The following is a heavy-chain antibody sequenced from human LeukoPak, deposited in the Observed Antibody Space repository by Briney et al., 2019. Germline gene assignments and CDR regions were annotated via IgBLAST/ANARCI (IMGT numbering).Heavy chain of an antibody. CDR3: ASGIAARFYYYYMDV. Sequence: SETPSLTCAVSGYSISSGYYWGWIRQPPGKGLEWIGSIYHSGSTYYNPSLKSRVTISVDTSKNQFSLKLSSVTAADTAVYYCASGIAARFYYYYMDVWGKGTTVTVSS. V-gene: IGHV4-38-2*01. CDR2: IYHSGST. J-gene: IGHJ6*03. CDR1: GYSISSGYY. D-gene: IGHD6-6*01.